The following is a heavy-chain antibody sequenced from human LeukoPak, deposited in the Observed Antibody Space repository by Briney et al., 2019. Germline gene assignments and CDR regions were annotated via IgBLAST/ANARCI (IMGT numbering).Heavy chain of an antibody. J-gene: IGHJ4*02. Sequence: SETLSLTCAVYGGSFSGYYWSWIRQPPGKGLEWIGEINHSGSTNYNPSLKSRVTISVDTSKNQFSLKLSSVTAADTAVYYCARHEVYSYGTFDYWGQGTLVTVSS. D-gene: IGHD5-18*01. CDR1: GGSFSGYY. V-gene: IGHV4-34*01. CDR2: INHSGST. CDR3: ARHEVYSYGTFDY.